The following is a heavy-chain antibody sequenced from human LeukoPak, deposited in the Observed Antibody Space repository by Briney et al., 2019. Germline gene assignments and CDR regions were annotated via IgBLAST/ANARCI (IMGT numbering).Heavy chain of an antibody. V-gene: IGHV3-21*01. J-gene: IGHJ4*02. CDR3: ARDPAYGGNGY. CDR1: GFTFSSYS. D-gene: IGHD4-23*01. CDR2: ISSSSSYI. Sequence: EGSLRLSCAASGFTFSSYSLNWVRQAPGKGLEWVSSISSSSSYIYYADSVKGRFTISRDNAKNSLYLQMNSLRAEDTAVYYCARDPAYGGNGYWGQGTLVTVSS.